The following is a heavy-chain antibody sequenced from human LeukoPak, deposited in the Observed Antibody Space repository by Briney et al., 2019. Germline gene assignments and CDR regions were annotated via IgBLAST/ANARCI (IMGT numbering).Heavy chain of an antibody. CDR1: GGSISSSNW. J-gene: IGHJ3*02. D-gene: IGHD6-25*01. V-gene: IGHV4-4*02. Sequence: SETLSLTFAVSGGSISSSNWWSWVRQPPGKGLEWIGEIYHSGSTNYNPSLKSRVTISVDKSKNQFSLKLSSVTAADTAVYYCARDKSAAGAFDIWGQGTMVTVSS. CDR3: ARDKSAAGAFDI. CDR2: IYHSGST.